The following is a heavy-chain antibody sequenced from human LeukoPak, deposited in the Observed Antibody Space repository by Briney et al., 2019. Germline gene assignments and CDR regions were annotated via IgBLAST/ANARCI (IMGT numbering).Heavy chain of an antibody. CDR1: GFTFNAYI. J-gene: IGHJ4*02. V-gene: IGHV3-48*04. CDR3: ARCRGYCTGVSCDIDY. CDR2: IISRGDTT. Sequence: PGGSLRLSCAASGFTFNAYIVNWVRQAPGKGLEWVSNIISRGDTTHYAASVKGRFTISRDNAKNSVFLHLNSLRGDDTAVYYCARCRGYCTGVSCDIDYWGQGTLVTVPS. D-gene: IGHD2-8*02.